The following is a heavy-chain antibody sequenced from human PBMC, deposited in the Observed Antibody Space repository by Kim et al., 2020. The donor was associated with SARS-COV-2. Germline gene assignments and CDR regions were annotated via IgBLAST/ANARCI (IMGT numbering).Heavy chain of an antibody. CDR2: ITANGTNT. D-gene: IGHD1-7*01. CDR1: GFTFGNYA. Sequence: GGSLRLSCAASGFTFGNYAVRWVRQAPGKGLEWVSTITANGTNTYYIDSVKGRFTVSRDNSKNTVSLQMNSLRAEDTAIYYCARTRDRIWGMDVWGQGTSVTLPS. V-gene: IGHV3-23*01. J-gene: IGHJ6*02. CDR3: ARTRDRIWGMDV.